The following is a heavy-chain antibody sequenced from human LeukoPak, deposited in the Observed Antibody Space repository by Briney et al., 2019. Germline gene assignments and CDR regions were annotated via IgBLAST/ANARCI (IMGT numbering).Heavy chain of an antibody. J-gene: IGHJ6*03. CDR1: GDSITSGSYY. D-gene: IGHD3-9*01. V-gene: IGHV4-61*02. CDR2: IFISGGT. CDR3: ARGGSTLHSAGGHDIEFYYYYYMDV. Sequence: TPSQTLSLTCTVSGDSITSGSYYWSWIRQPAGKGLEWIGRIFISGGTNYNPSLRSRVTMSLDTSKNQFSLKLYSVTAADTAVYYCARGGSTLHSAGGHDIEFYYYYYMDVWGKGTTVTISS.